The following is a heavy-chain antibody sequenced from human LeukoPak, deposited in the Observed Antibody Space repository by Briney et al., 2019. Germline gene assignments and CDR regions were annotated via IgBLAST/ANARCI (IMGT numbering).Heavy chain of an antibody. CDR3: ARGSWWFDP. D-gene: IGHD3-10*01. J-gene: IGHJ5*02. Sequence: GASVKVSCKASGYTFTSNGISWVRQAPGQGLEWMGWMNPNSGNTGYAQKFQGRITNTRNTSISTAYMELSSLRSEDTAVYYCARGSWWFDPWGQGTLVTVSS. CDR1: GYTFTSNG. V-gene: IGHV1-8*02. CDR2: MNPNSGNT.